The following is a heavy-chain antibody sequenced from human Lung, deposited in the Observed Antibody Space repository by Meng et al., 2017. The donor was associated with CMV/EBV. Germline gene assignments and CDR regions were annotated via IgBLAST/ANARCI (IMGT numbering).Heavy chain of an antibody. V-gene: IGHV1-8*01. D-gene: IGHD6-13*01. J-gene: IGHJ6*04. CDR1: GYTFTSYD. CDR3: ARNPYSSPGPPSPHVHYYYYGMAV. Sequence: SVXVSXXASGYTFTSYDINWVRQATGQGLEWMGWMNPNSGNTGYAQKFQGRVTMTRNTSISTAYMDLSRLRSEDTAVYYCARNPYSSPGPPSPHVHYYYYGMAVWGKGTRVTVSS. CDR2: MNPNSGNT.